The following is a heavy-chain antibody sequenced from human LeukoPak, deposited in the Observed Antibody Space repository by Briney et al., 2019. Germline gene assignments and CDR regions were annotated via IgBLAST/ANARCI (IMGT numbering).Heavy chain of an antibody. CDR3: AMEQQLALDY. D-gene: IGHD6-13*01. Sequence: SETLSLTCTVSGGSISSSSYYWGWIRQPPGKGLEWIGSIYYSGSTYYNPSLKSRVTISVDTSKNQFSLKLSSVTAADTAVYYCAMEQQLALDYWGQGTLVTVSS. CDR2: IYYSGST. J-gene: IGHJ4*02. CDR1: GGSISSSSYY. V-gene: IGHV4-39*07.